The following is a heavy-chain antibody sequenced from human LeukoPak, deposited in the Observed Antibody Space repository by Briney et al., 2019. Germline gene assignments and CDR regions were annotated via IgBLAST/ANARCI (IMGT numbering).Heavy chain of an antibody. Sequence: LGGSLRLSCAASKFSFTSYWMHWVRQAPGKGRVWVSRINPDGSRTNYADSVEGRFTISRDNAKNTLYLQMNSLRAEDTAVYYCARVLLGSWDWFDPWGQGTLVTVSS. V-gene: IGHV3-74*01. CDR2: INPDGSRT. CDR1: KFSFTSYW. J-gene: IGHJ5*02. CDR3: ARVLLGSWDWFDP. D-gene: IGHD3-10*01.